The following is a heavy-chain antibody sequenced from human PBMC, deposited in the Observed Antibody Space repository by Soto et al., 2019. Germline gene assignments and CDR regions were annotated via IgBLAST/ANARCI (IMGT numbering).Heavy chain of an antibody. V-gene: IGHV4-61*01. CDR3: AGRGSGYPYYYYYGMDV. J-gene: IGHJ6*02. D-gene: IGHD3-22*01. CDR1: GGSVSSGSYY. CDR2: IYYSGST. Sequence: SETLSLTCTVSGGSVSSGSYYWSWIRQPPGKGLEWIGYIYYSGSTNYNPSLKSRVTISVDTSKNQFSLKLSSVTAADTAVYYCAGRGSGYPYYYYYGMDVWGQGTTVTVSS.